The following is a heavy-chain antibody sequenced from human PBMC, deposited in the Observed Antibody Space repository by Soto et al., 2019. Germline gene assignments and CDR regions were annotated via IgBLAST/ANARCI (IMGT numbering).Heavy chain of an antibody. CDR2: INPSGGST. Sequence: ASVTVSCKASGYIFTNHYIHWVRQAPGQGLEWMGIINPSGGSTNYLQKFQGRITMTRDTSTSTVYMELSSLRSEDTAVYFCARADYYDSSGFYYDCWGQGSQVTVSS. D-gene: IGHD3-22*01. J-gene: IGHJ4*02. CDR1: GYIFTNHY. CDR3: ARADYYDSSGFYYDC. V-gene: IGHV1-46*01.